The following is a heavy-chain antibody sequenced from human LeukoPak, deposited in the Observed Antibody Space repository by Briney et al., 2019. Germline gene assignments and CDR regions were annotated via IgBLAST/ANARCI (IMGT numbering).Heavy chain of an antibody. V-gene: IGHV4-59*01. Sequence: SETLSLTCTVSGGSISSYYWSWIRQPPGKGLEWIGYIYYSGSTNYNPSLKSRVTISVDTSKNQFSLKLSSVTAADTAVYYCLGYSYGSYYYYYMDVWGKGTTVTVSS. CDR2: IYYSGST. CDR3: LGYSYGSYYYYYMDV. D-gene: IGHD5-18*01. J-gene: IGHJ6*03. CDR1: GGSISSYY.